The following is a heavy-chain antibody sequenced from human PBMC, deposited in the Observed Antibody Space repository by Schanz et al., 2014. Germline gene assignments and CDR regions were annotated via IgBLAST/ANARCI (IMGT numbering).Heavy chain of an antibody. CDR3: AGAAYCRGAGCALYYALDV. J-gene: IGHJ6*02. D-gene: IGHD2-15*01. CDR2: IYNGGGGRT. V-gene: IGHV3-53*01. CDR1: GYTVSSNY. Sequence: EVQLVESGGGLIQPGGSLRLSCAASGYTVSSNYMSWVRQAPGKGLGWVSVIYNGGGGRTYYADSVKGRFTISSDNSKNTVFHQMISLRAEDTGVYYCAGAAYCRGAGCALYYALDVWGQGTTVTVSS.